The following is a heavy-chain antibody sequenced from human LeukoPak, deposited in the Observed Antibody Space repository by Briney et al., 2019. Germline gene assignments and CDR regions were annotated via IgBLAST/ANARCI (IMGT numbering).Heavy chain of an antibody. J-gene: IGHJ5*02. CDR1: GYTFTSYG. V-gene: IGHV1-18*01. Sequence: ASVKVSCKASGYTFTSYGISWVRQAPGQGLEWMGWISAYNGNTNYAPKFQDRATMTTDTSTSTAYMELRSLRFDDTAVYYCARDFAWGSGGAPIDDNWLDPWGQGTLVTVSS. CDR2: ISAYNGNT. D-gene: IGHD7-27*01. CDR3: ARDFAWGSGGAPIDDNWLDP.